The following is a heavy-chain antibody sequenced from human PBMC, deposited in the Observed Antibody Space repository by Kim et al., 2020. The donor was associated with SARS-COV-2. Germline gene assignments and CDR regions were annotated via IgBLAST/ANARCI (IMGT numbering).Heavy chain of an antibody. CDR1: GYTFTSYD. J-gene: IGHJ4*02. CDR2: MNPNSGNT. D-gene: IGHD3-10*01. CDR3: ARALGVGFGELLSY. V-gene: IGHV1-8*01. Sequence: ASVKVSCKASGYTFTSYDINWVRQATGQGFEWMGWMNPNSGNTGSAQKFQGRVTMTRNSSISTAYMELSSLRSEDTAVYYCARALGVGFGELLSYWGQGTLVTVSS.